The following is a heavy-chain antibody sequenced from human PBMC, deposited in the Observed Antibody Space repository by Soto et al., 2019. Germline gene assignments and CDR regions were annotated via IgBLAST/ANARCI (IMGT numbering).Heavy chain of an antibody. J-gene: IGHJ6*03. CDR2: IYYSGST. Sequence: SETLSLTCTVSGGSISSYYWSWIRQPPGKGLEWIGYIYYSGSTNYNPSLKSRVTISVDTSKNQFSLKLSSVTAADTAVYYCARAPRYSSSSDYYYYYMDVWGKGTTVTVSS. V-gene: IGHV4-59*01. CDR1: GGSISSYY. D-gene: IGHD6-6*01. CDR3: ARAPRYSSSSDYYYYYMDV.